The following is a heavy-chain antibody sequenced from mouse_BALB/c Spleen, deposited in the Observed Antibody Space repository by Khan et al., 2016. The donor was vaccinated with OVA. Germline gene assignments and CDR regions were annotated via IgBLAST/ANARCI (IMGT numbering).Heavy chain of an antibody. CDR2: ISSVAYSI. V-gene: IGHV5-15*02. J-gene: IGHJ3*01. CDR3: AREGFAY. Sequence: EVELVESGGGLVQPGGSRKLSCAASGFTFIDYGMAWVRQTPGKGPEWIAFISSVAYSIYHADTVTGRFTISRENAKTTLYLEMSSLRSDDTAMYYCAREGFAYWGRGTLVTVSA. CDR1: GFTFIDYG.